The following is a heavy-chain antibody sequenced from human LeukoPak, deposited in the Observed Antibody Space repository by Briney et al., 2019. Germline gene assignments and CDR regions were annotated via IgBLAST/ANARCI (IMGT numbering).Heavy chain of an antibody. D-gene: IGHD4-17*01. CDR1: GYTFTGYY. CDR2: IIPIFGTA. CDR3: ARVFSDDYGEQNGFDP. J-gene: IGHJ5*02. Sequence: SVKVSCKASGYTFTGYYMHWVRQAPGQGLEWMGGIIPIFGTANYAQKFQGRVTITADKSTSTAYMELSSLRSEDTAVYYCARVFSDDYGEQNGFDPWGQGTLVTVSS. V-gene: IGHV1-69*06.